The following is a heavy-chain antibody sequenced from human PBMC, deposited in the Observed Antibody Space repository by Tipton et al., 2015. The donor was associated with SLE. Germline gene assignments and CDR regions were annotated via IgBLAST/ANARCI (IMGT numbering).Heavy chain of an antibody. D-gene: IGHD3-22*01. V-gene: IGHV4-38-2*02. CDR1: GDSISSHY. Sequence: TLSLTCTVSGDSISSHYWAWIRQSPGKGLEWIGSIYYSGSTYYNPSLKSRVTISVDTSKNQFSLKLSSVTAADTAVYYCARAHGITMIVNYWGQGTLVTVSS. J-gene: IGHJ4*02. CDR3: ARAHGITMIVNY. CDR2: IYYSGST.